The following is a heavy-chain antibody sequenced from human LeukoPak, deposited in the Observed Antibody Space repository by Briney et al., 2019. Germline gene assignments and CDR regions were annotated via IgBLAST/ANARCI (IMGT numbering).Heavy chain of an antibody. CDR3: ARPRYSSSSFYFDY. D-gene: IGHD6-6*01. CDR2: IIPIFGTA. J-gene: IGHJ4*02. V-gene: IGHV1-69*05. CDR1: GGTFSSYA. Sequence: SVKVSCKASGGTFSSYAISWVRQAPGQGLEWMGGIIPIFGTANYAQKFQGRVTITTDESTSTAYMELSSLRSEDTAVYYCARPRYSSSSFYFDYWGQGALVTVSS.